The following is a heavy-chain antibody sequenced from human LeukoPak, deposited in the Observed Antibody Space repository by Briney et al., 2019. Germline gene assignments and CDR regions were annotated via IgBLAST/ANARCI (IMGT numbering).Heavy chain of an antibody. CDR1: GYRLTNNW. Sequence: GESLKISCKVSGYRLTNNWIGWVRQVPGKGLEWMGIIYPGYSDTRYSPSFQGQVTFSVDTSTSTVYLQWSSPKASDTAIYYCARFALSSSLDYWGQGTLVTVSP. D-gene: IGHD6-13*01. CDR3: ARFALSSSLDY. CDR2: IYPGYSDT. J-gene: IGHJ4*02. V-gene: IGHV5-51*01.